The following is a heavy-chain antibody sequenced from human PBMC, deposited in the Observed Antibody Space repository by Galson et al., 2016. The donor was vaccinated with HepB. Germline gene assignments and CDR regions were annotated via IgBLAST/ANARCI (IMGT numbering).Heavy chain of an antibody. Sequence: SETLSLTCAVSSYSITSGYYWGWIRQPPGKGLEWIGSIHHSGSTYNNPSLKSRVTISVDTSKNQISLKLTSMTAAGTALYYCARDGGYSSSSFDSGGEGTLVTVSS. J-gene: IGHJ4*03. D-gene: IGHD6-13*01. CDR3: ARDGGYSSSSFDS. V-gene: IGHV4-38-2*02. CDR1: SYSITSGYY. CDR2: IHHSGST.